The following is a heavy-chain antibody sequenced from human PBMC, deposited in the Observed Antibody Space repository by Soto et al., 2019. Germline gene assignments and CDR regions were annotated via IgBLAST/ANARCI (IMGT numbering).Heavy chain of an antibody. CDR2: IIPITETP. CDR3: ARGNKGPGHYGPGSQGWYGP. V-gene: IGHV1-69*06. CDR1: GGTFSSHA. J-gene: IGHJ5*02. D-gene: IGHD3-10*01. Sequence: QVPLVQSGAEVKKPGSSVRVSCKVSGGTFSSHAINWLRQAPGQGLEWMGVIIPITETPNNAEKFQGRVTITADKSTTTVYMELSSLTFDDTAVYFCARGNKGPGHYGPGSQGWYGPWGQGTLVTVSS.